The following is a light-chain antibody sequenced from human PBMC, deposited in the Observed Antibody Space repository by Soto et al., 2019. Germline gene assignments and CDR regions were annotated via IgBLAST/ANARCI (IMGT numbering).Light chain of an antibody. V-gene: IGLV2-14*01. CDR2: DVS. Sequence: QSVLTQPASVSGSPGQSITISCTGSDVGGYNYVSWYQQHPGKAPKLMIHDVSNRPSGVSNRFSGSKSGNTASLTISGLQVEDEADYYCSSYTNSNTLVFGTGTKVTVL. J-gene: IGLJ1*01. CDR3: SSYTNSNTLV. CDR1: SDVGGYNY.